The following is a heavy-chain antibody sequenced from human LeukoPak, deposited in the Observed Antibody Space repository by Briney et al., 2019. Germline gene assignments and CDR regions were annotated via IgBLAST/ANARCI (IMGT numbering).Heavy chain of an antibody. Sequence: PGRSLRLSCAASGFTFSSYAMHWVRQAPGPGLEWVAVISYDGSNKYYADSVKGRFTISRDNSKNTLSLQMNSLRAEGTAVYYCAREQWLVLNYFDSWGQGTLVTVSS. V-gene: IGHV3-30-3*01. CDR1: GFTFSSYA. CDR2: ISYDGSNK. CDR3: AREQWLVLNYFDS. D-gene: IGHD6-19*01. J-gene: IGHJ4*02.